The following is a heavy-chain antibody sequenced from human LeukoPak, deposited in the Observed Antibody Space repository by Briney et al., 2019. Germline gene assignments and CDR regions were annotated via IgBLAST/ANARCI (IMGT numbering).Heavy chain of an antibody. J-gene: IGHJ4*02. CDR1: GFTFSDYY. D-gene: IGHD6-13*01. CDR2: ISSSGSTI. CDR3: ARVARGYSSSWYDFDY. Sequence: GGSLRLSCAASGFTFSDYYMSWIRQAPGKGLEWVSYISSSGSTIYYADSVKGRFTISRDNAKNSLYLQMNSLRAEDTAVYYCARVARGYSSSWYDFDYWGQGTLVTVSS. V-gene: IGHV3-11*01.